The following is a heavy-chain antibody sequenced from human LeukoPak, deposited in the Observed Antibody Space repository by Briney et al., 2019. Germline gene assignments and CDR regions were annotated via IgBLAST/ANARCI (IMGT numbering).Heavy chain of an antibody. CDR1: GFTFSSYG. V-gene: IGHV3-30*03. D-gene: IGHD6-6*01. J-gene: IGHJ4*02. Sequence: GRSLRLSCAASGFTFSSYGMHWVRQAPGKGLEWVAVISSDGRDKHHADSVKGRFSISRDNSKNMLHLQMNSLRAEDTAVYYCARDLAKSAEYYFDYWGQGTLVTVSS. CDR2: ISSDGRDK. CDR3: ARDLAKSAEYYFDY.